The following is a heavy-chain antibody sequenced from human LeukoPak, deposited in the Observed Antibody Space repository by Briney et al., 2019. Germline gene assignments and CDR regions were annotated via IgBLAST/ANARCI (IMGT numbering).Heavy chain of an antibody. CDR3: ARDRYSYDLYYYYGMDV. CDR2: IIPIFGTA. CDR1: GYSFTSYA. J-gene: IGHJ6*02. Sequence: ASVKVSRKASGYSFTSYAYNWVRQAPGQGLEWMGGIIPIFGTANYAQKFQGRVTITADESTSTAYMELSSLRSEDTAVYYCARDRYSYDLYYYYGMDVWGQGTTVTVSS. D-gene: IGHD5-18*01. V-gene: IGHV1-69*13.